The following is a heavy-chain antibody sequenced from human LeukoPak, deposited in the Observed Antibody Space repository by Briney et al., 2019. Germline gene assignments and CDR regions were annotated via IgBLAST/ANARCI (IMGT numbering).Heavy chain of an antibody. CDR2: IFSKSDGEKK. CDR1: GFTFSNAW. V-gene: IGHV3-15*01. J-gene: IGHJ4*02. D-gene: IGHD5-18*01. CDR3: AGGIQLWLYFDY. Sequence: PGGSLRLSCAASGFTFSNAWMNWVRRAPGKELEWVGRIFSKSDGEKKEYSVPVQGRFTISRDDSKNMLYLQMNSLRAEDTAVYYCAGGIQLWLYFDYWGQGTLVTVSS.